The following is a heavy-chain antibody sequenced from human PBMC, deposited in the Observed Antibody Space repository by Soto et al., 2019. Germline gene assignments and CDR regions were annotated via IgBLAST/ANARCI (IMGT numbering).Heavy chain of an antibody. Sequence: GGSLRLSCAASGFTFSSYGMHWVRQAPGKGLEWVAVISYDGSNKYYADSVKGRFTISRDNSKNTLYLQMNSLRAEDTAVYYCAKDLADYFDYWGQGTLVTVSS. J-gene: IGHJ4*02. CDR3: AKDLADYFDY. CDR1: GFTFSSYG. D-gene: IGHD2-21*01. CDR2: ISYDGSNK. V-gene: IGHV3-30*18.